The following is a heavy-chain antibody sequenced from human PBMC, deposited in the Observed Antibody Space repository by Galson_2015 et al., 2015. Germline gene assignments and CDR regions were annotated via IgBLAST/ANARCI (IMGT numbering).Heavy chain of an antibody. Sequence: SLRLSCAASGFTFSDYYMSWIRQAPGKGLEWVSYISSWGSTIYYADSVKGRFTISRDNVNNSLYLQMNSLTAEDTAVYYCAASSLDFFGYWGQGTLVTVSS. V-gene: IGHV3-11*01. CDR1: GFTFSDYY. D-gene: IGHD1-1*01. CDR2: ISSWGSTI. J-gene: IGHJ4*02. CDR3: AASSLDFFGY.